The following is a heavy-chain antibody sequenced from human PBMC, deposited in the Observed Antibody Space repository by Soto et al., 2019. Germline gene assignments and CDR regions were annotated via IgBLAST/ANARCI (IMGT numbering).Heavy chain of an antibody. CDR2: INAGNGNT. D-gene: IGHD7-27*01. CDR1: GYTFTSYA. V-gene: IGHV1-3*01. CDR3: ARDLGFDD. J-gene: IGHJ4*02. Sequence: DAMQVSCKASGYTFTSYAMHWVRQAPGQRLEWMGWINAGNGNTKYSQKFQGRVTITRDTSASTAYMELSSLRSEDTAVYYCARDLGFDDWGQGTLVTVAS.